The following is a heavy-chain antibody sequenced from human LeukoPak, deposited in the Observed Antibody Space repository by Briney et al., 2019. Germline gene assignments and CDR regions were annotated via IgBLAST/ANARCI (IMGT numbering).Heavy chain of an antibody. D-gene: IGHD5-24*01. CDR3: AKGRVEMAYYFDF. CDR2: ISWNSGYI. V-gene: IGHV3-9*01. J-gene: IGHJ4*02. CDR1: GFAFDDYA. Sequence: GRSLRLSCAAAGFAFDDYAMHWVRQSPGKGLEWVSVISWNSGYIDYADSVKGRFTISRDNAKNSLYLQMNGLRAEDTALYYCAKGRVEMAYYFDFWGQGTLVTVSS.